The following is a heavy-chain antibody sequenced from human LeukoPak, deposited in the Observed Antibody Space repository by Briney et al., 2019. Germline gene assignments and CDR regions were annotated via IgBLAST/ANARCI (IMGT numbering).Heavy chain of an antibody. D-gene: IGHD3-10*01. CDR2: INHGGGT. Sequence: PSETLSLTCAVYGGSFSDYFWNWIRQPPGKGLEWIGEINHGGGTRYNPSLKSRATISVDTSKKQFSLNLSSVTAADTAVYYCARGPGTDFDYWGQGTLVTVSS. J-gene: IGHJ4*02. CDR1: GGSFSDYF. V-gene: IGHV4-34*01. CDR3: ARGPGTDFDY.